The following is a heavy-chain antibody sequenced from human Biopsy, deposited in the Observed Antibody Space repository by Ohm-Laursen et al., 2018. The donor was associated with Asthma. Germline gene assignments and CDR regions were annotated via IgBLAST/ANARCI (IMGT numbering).Heavy chain of an antibody. CDR1: GFTFSKYG. D-gene: IGHD1-26*01. Sequence: SLRLSCTASGFTFSKYGMHWVRQAPGKGLEWVALIWNDGNKNYYADSVKGRFTISRDNSKNMLYLQMNSLRAEDTAVYYCARLWEEVDCWGQGTLVTVSS. V-gene: IGHV3-33*01. J-gene: IGHJ4*02. CDR2: IWNDGNKN. CDR3: ARLWEEVDC.